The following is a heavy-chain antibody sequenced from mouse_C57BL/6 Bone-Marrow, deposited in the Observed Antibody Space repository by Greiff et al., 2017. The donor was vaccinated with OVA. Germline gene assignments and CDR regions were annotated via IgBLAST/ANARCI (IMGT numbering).Heavy chain of an antibody. D-gene: IGHD1-1*01. V-gene: IGHV14-3*01. CDR3: ASPLYYYGSFDY. J-gene: IGHJ2*01. CDR1: GFNIKNTY. Sequence: EVQRVESVAELVRPGASVKLSCTASGFNIKNTYMHWVKQRPEQGLEWIGRIDPANGNTKYAPKFQGKATITADTSSNTAYLQLSSLTSEDTAIYYCASPLYYYGSFDYWGQGTTLTVSS. CDR2: IDPANGNT.